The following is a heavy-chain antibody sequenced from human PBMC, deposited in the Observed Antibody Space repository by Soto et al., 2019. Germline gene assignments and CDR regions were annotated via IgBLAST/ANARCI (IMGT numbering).Heavy chain of an antibody. V-gene: IGHV4-39*07. Sequence: PSETLSLTCTVSGGSIISSNYYWAWIRQPPGTGLEWIGTIYYTGSTYYNPSLKSRITMSVDTSKNQFSLMLFSVTAADTAVYYCARIPGPWGQGTLVTVSS. CDR3: ARIPGP. CDR2: IYYTGST. D-gene: IGHD2-21*01. CDR1: GGSIISSNYY. J-gene: IGHJ5*02.